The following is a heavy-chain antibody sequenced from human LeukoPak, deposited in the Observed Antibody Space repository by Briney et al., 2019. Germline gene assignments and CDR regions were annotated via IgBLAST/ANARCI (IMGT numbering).Heavy chain of an antibody. D-gene: IGHD2-2*01. CDR2: IYSGGST. Sequence: GGSLRLSCAASGFTFSSNYMSWVRQAPGKGLEWVSVIYSGGSTYYSDSVTGRFTISRDNSKNTLYLQMNSLRAEDTAVYYCARGAPYCSSTSCYVNWFDPWGQGTLVTVSS. CDR1: GFTFSSNY. V-gene: IGHV3-53*01. J-gene: IGHJ5*02. CDR3: ARGAPYCSSTSCYVNWFDP.